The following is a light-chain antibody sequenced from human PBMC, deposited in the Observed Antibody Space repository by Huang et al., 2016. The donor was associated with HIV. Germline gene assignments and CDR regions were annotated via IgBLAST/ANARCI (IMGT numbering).Light chain of an antibody. Sequence: DIQMTQFPSSLSASVGDRVTISCRASQNINRGLDWYQQKPGKAPKVLIYKASSLESGVPSRFSGSGSGTEFTLTISSLQPDDSATYYCQQYNNYSRTFGQGTKLEIK. V-gene: IGKV1-5*03. CDR1: QNINRG. CDR2: KAS. J-gene: IGKJ2*01. CDR3: QQYNNYSRT.